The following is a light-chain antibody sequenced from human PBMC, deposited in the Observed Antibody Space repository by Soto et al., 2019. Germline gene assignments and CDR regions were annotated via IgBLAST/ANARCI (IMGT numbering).Light chain of an antibody. CDR1: QSVWSSL. V-gene: IGKV3-20*01. J-gene: IGKJ1*01. Sequence: ETVLTQSPGTLSLAPGERATLSCRASQSVWSSLLAWYQHKPGQTPRLLIYGASSRATGMPDRFSGSGSGTDFTLTISRLEPEDFAVYYWQQYGSPWTFGQGTKVEIK. CDR2: GAS. CDR3: QQYGSPWT.